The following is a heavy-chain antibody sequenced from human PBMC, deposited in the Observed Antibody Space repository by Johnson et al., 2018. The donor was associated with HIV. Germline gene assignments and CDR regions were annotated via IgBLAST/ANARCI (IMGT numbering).Heavy chain of an antibody. CDR1: GLNFSDYS. D-gene: IGHD1-26*01. CDR2: ISFDGSTK. J-gene: IGHJ3*02. Sequence: QMQLVESGGGVVQPGRSMRLSCAASGLNFSDYSMHWVRQAPGKGLEWVAVISFDGSTKYYADSVKGRLTISRDNSNNTLYLQMNSLRAEDTALYYCASQQWELGSHDAFDIWGQGTMVTVSS. V-gene: IGHV3-30*04. CDR3: ASQQWELGSHDAFDI.